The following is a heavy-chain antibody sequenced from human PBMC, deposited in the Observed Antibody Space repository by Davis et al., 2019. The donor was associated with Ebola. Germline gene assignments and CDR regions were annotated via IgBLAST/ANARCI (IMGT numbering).Heavy chain of an antibody. CDR2: FEAGRDT. J-gene: IGHJ3*02. V-gene: IGHV3-23*01. CDR1: SRIFRHYV. CDR3: AAADIVVVVDGTSNPHAFVT. D-gene: IGHD2-15*01. Sequence: LRLSSQTSSRIFRHYVMSSVRQPPWKGLVWISTFEAGRDTYYADSVKGRFAISRDNSRGTLYLQMNSLRAEDTAVYYCAAADIVVVVDGTSNPHAFVTWGQGTVVTVSS.